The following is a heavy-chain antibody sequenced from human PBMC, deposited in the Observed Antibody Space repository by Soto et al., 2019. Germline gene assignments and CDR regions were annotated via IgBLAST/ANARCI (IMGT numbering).Heavy chain of an antibody. V-gene: IGHV4-34*01. J-gene: IGHJ6*02. CDR1: GGSFSGYY. D-gene: IGHD2-2*01. Sequence: QVQLQQWGAGLLKPSETLSLTCAVYGGSFSGYYWSWIRQPPGKGLEWIGEINHSGSTNYNPSLRRRVTISEXXSXNXSSLKLSSVTAADTAVYYCARGVYCSSTSCYWGMDVWGQGTTVTVSS. CDR2: INHSGST. CDR3: ARGVYCSSTSCYWGMDV.